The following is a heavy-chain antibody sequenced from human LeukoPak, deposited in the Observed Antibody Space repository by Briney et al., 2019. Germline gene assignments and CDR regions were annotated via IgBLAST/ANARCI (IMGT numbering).Heavy chain of an antibody. CDR3: ARRRRDYYDVDY. CDR1: GFTFSSYA. J-gene: IGHJ4*02. Sequence: GGSLRLSCAASGFTFSSYAMHWVRQAPGKGLEWVAVISYDGSNKYYADSVKGRFTISRDNSKNMLYLQMNSLRAEDTAVYYCARRRRDYYDVDYWGQGTLVTVSS. D-gene: IGHD3-22*01. CDR2: ISYDGSNK. V-gene: IGHV3-30-3*01.